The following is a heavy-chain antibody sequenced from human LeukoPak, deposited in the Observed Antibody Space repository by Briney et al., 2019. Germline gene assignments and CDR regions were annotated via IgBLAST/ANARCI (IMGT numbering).Heavy chain of an antibody. J-gene: IGHJ3*02. Sequence: GGSLRLSCAASGFTVSSNYMSWVRQAPGKGLEWVSVIYSGGSTYYADSVKGRFTISRDNSKNTLYLQMNSLRAEDTAVYYCARVSKTDAFDIWGQGTMVTVSS. V-gene: IGHV3-53*01. CDR2: IYSGGST. CDR3: ARVSKTDAFDI. CDR1: GFTVSSNY.